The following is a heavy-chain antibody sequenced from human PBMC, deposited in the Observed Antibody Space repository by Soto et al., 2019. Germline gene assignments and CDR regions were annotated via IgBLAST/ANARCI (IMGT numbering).Heavy chain of an antibody. Sequence: SQTLSLPCAISGDIVSTNSVAWNWFRQSPSRGLEWLGRTYYKSKWFNEYAVSVKSRITINPDTSKNQFSLQLNSVTPDDTAVYYCAREVYFDFWKNDYYGVDVWGQGTVVTVSS. D-gene: IGHD3-3*01. CDR3: AREVYFDFWKNDYYGVDV. CDR1: GDIVSTNSVA. V-gene: IGHV6-1*01. CDR2: TYYKSKWFN. J-gene: IGHJ6*02.